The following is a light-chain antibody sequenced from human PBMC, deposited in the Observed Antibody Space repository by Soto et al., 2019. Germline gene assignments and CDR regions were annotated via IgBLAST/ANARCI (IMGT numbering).Light chain of an antibody. CDR1: QGISNY. J-gene: IGKJ4*01. V-gene: IGKV1-27*01. CDR2: AAS. Sequence: DIQMTQSPSSLSASVGDRVTITCRASQGISNYLAWYQQKPGKVPKLLIYAASTLQSGVPSRFSGSGSRTDFSLPPSSLQPEHIATYYCQQHNNAPLFGGGTKVEIK. CDR3: QQHNNAPL.